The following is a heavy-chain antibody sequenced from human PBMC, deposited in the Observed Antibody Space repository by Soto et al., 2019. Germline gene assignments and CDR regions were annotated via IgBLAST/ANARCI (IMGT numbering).Heavy chain of an antibody. CDR1: GGSVSSGSSY. CDR3: AREATTGNFDY. CDR2: IYYSGST. Sequence: PSETLSLTCTVSGGSVSSGSSYWSWIRQPPGKGLEWIGYIYYSGSTNYNPSLKSRVTISVDTSKNQLSLRMNSVTAADTAVYYCAREATTGNFDYWGQGPPVTVSS. V-gene: IGHV4-61*01. J-gene: IGHJ4*02. D-gene: IGHD3-9*01.